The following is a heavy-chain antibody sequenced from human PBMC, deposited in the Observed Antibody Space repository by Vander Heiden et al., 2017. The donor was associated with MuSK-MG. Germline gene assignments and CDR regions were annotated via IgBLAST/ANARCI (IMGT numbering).Heavy chain of an antibody. Sequence: QVQLQQWGAGLLKPSETLSLTRDVYGGSFSGYYWSWIRQPPGKGLEWIGEINHSGSTNYTASLKRRVTISVDTSKNQFSRKLSSVTAAETAVYYCASTTKVVQRRYFRRWFDPWGQGTMVTVYS. J-gene: IGHJ5*02. CDR2: INHSGST. V-gene: IGHV4-34*01. D-gene: IGHD3-9*01. CDR3: ASTTKVVQRRYFRRWFDP. CDR1: GGSFSGYY.